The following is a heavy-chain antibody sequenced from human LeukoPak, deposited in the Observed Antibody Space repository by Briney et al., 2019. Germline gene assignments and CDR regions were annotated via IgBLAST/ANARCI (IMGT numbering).Heavy chain of an antibody. J-gene: IGHJ4*02. CDR2: INPDTGST. CDR3: ARGPYFDRAALFYD. Sequence: ASVKVSCKASGFIFTNYYMHWVRQAPGQGPEWMGIINPDTGSTTYAQKFQGRVAMTRDTSTRTIHMELSSLRSEDTAVYYCARGPYFDRAALFYDWGQGTLVSVSS. D-gene: IGHD3-22*01. CDR1: GFIFTNYY. V-gene: IGHV1-46*01.